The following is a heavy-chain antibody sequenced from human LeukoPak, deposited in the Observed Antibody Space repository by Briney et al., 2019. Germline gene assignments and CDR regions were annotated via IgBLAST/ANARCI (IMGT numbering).Heavy chain of an antibody. CDR1: GFTFSSYS. Sequence: GGSLRLSCAASGFTFSSYSVNWVRQAPGKGLEWVSSISSSSSYIYYADSVKGRFTISRDNAKNSLYLQMNSLRAEDTAVYYCARVEDSSGYYLYYYYYGMDVWGQGTTVTVSS. J-gene: IGHJ6*02. CDR3: ARVEDSSGYYLYYYYYGMDV. CDR2: ISSSSSYI. D-gene: IGHD3-22*01. V-gene: IGHV3-21*01.